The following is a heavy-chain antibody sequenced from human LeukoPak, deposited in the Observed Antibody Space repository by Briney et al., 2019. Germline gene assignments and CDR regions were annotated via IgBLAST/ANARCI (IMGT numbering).Heavy chain of an antibody. Sequence: PTGGSLRLSCAASGFTFSSYWMSWVRQAPGKGLEWVANIKQDGSEKYYVDSVKGRFTISRDNAKNSLYLQMNSLRAEDTAVYYCARGPQTYYYYYMDVWGKGTTVTVSS. CDR1: GFTFSSYW. J-gene: IGHJ6*03. V-gene: IGHV3-7*01. CDR3: ARGPQTYYYYYMDV. CDR2: IKQDGSEK.